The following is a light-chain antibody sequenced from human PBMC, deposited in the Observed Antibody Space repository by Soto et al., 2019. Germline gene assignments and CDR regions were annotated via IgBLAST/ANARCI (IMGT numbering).Light chain of an antibody. J-gene: IGKJ3*01. V-gene: IGKV1-9*01. CDR3: QQLYNYPFT. CDR1: QGIGSY. CDR2: VTS. Sequence: IPLTQSPSSLSASVGDRVTITCRASQGIGSYLAWYQQKPGKAPELLIYVTSKLPSGVPSRFRRSGSGTDFTLTISSLQPEDFATYYCQQLYNYPFTFGPGTKVDIK.